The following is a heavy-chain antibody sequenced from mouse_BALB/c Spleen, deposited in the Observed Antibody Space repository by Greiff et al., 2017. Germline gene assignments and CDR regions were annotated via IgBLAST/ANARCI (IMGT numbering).Heavy chain of an antibody. V-gene: IGHV1-87*01. CDR1: GYTFTSYW. Sequence: VQLQQSGAELARPGASVKLSCKASGYTFTSYWMQWVKQRPGQGLEWIGAIYPGDGDTRYTQKFKGKATLTADKSSSTAYMQLSSLASEDSAVYYCARSYDGYYGYFDGWGAGTTVTVSS. CDR2: IYPGDGDT. D-gene: IGHD2-3*01. CDR3: ARSYDGYYGYFDG. J-gene: IGHJ1*01.